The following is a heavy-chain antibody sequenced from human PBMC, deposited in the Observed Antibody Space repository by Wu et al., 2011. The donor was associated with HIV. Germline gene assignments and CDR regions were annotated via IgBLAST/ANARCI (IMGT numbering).Heavy chain of an antibody. CDR2: IIPIFDKP. CDR1: GGTFNTYA. D-gene: IGHD3-22*01. V-gene: IGHV1-69*14. J-gene: IGHJ3*01. CDR3: AVGLVVNDAFDV. Sequence: QVHLVQSGAEVKKPGSSVKVSCKASGGTFNTYAIGWVRQAPGQGLEWMGGIIPIFDKPNYGQNFQGRITITADRATNTAYVELSRLRSEDTALYYCAVGLVVNDAFDVWGQGTSVTVSS.